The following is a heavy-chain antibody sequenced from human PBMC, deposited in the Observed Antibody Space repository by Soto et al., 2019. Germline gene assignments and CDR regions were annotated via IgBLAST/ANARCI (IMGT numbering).Heavy chain of an antibody. CDR2: IYHSGST. Sequence: SETLSLTCAVSGGSISSGGYSWSWIRQPPGKGLEWIGYIYHSGSTYYNNSLKSRVTISVDTSKNQFSLKLSSVTAADTAVFYCARDRGLGSGWYGWFDPWGQGTLVTVSS. D-gene: IGHD6-19*01. V-gene: IGHV4-30-2*01. CDR3: ARDRGLGSGWYGWFDP. CDR1: GGSISSGGYS. J-gene: IGHJ5*02.